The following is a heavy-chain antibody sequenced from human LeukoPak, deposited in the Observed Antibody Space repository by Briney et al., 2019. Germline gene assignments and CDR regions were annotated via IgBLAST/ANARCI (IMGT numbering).Heavy chain of an antibody. CDR2: IRSKANSYAT. D-gene: IGHD3-22*01. CDR3: TRHPPYDSSGYYYGYFDY. Sequence: PGGSLRLSCAASGFTFSGSAMHWVRQASGQGLEWVGRIRSKANSYATAYAASVKGRFTISRDDSKNTAYLQMNSLKTEDTAVYYCTRHPPYDSSGYYYGYFDYWGQGTLVTVSS. V-gene: IGHV3-73*01. J-gene: IGHJ4*02. CDR1: GFTFSGSA.